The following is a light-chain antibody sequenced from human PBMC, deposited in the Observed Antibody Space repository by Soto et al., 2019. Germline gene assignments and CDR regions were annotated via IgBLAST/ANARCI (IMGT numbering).Light chain of an antibody. J-gene: IGLJ2*01. CDR1: SSNIGDNF. V-gene: IGLV1-51*01. CDR3: GTWDSSLNGYVE. Sequence: QSVLTQPPSVSAAPGQKVTISCSGSSSNIGDNFVSWYQHLPGTAPKLLIYDNYKRPSGIPDRFSGSKAGTSATLDITGLQTGDEADYYCGTWDSSLNGYVEFGGGTKLTVL. CDR2: DNY.